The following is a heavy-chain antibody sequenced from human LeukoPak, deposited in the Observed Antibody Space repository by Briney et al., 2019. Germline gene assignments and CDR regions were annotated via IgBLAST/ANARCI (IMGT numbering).Heavy chain of an antibody. CDR2: IYSGGST. CDR3: AKVWTMVRGIIKSTDYFDY. J-gene: IGHJ4*02. Sequence: GGSLRLSCAASGFTVSSNYMSWVRQAPGRGLEWVSVIYSGGSTYYADSVKGRFTISRDNSKNTLYLQMNSLRAEDTAVYYCAKVWTMVRGIIKSTDYFDYWGQGTLVTVSS. CDR1: GFTVSSNY. D-gene: IGHD3-10*01. V-gene: IGHV3-53*01.